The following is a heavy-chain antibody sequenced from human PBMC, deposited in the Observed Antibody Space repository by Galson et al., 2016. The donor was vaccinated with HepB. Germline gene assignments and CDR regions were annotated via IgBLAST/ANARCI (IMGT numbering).Heavy chain of an antibody. V-gene: IGHV4-31*03. CDR1: GDSISSGDNY. D-gene: IGHD2-2*01. Sequence: TLSLTCTVSGDSISSGDNYWSWIRQHPGKVLKWIGYIYYSGSTYYNPSLKSRVTISVDTSKNQFSLKLSSVTAADTAVYYCARVRDCTSTNCYCFDPWGQGTLVTVSS. CDR3: ARVRDCTSTNCYCFDP. J-gene: IGHJ5*02. CDR2: IYYSGST.